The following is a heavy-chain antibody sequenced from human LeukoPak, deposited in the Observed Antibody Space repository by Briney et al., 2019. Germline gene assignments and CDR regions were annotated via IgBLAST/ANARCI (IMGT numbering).Heavy chain of an antibody. V-gene: IGHV3-48*03. J-gene: IGHJ6*03. D-gene: IGHD3-22*01. CDR1: EFSFSSYE. Sequence: PGASLRLSCAASEFSFSSYEMNWVRQAPGKGLEWLSYISSSGSTTYYADSVKGRFTISRDNAKNSLYLQMNSLRAEDTAVYYCARDSRRSGYNHYYYYMDVWGKGTTVTVSS. CDR3: ARDSRRSGYNHYYYYMDV. CDR2: ISSSGSTT.